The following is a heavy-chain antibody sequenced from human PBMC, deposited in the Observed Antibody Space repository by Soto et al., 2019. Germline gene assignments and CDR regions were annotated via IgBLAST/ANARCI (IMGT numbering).Heavy chain of an antibody. CDR3: ARKHRITRPPMDYYYGVDV. CDR2: IWYDGIKK. J-gene: IGHJ6*02. Sequence: GGSLRLSCAASGFTFSGYGMHWVRQAPGKGLQWVAVIWYDGIKKYYADSVKGRFTISRDNSKNTLYLEMNSLRAEDTAVYYCARKHRITRPPMDYYYGVDVWGQGTTVTVSS. V-gene: IGHV3-33*01. CDR1: GFTFSGYG. D-gene: IGHD1-20*01.